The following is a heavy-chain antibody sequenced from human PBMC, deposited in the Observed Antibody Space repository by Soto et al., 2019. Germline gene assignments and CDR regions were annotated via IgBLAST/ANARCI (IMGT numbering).Heavy chain of an antibody. Sequence: VASVKVSCKASGYTFTSYAMHWVRQAPGQRLEWMGWINAGNGNTKYSQKFQGRVTITRDTSASTAYMELSSLRSEDTAVYYCARAVYKTGCMDVWGKGTTVTVSS. J-gene: IGHJ6*04. CDR3: ARAVYKTGCMDV. CDR1: GYTFTSYA. D-gene: IGHD3-9*01. V-gene: IGHV1-3*01. CDR2: INAGNGNT.